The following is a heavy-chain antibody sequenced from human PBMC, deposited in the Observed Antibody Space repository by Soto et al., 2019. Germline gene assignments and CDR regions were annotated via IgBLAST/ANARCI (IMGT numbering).Heavy chain of an antibody. CDR1: GGSISSYY. J-gene: IGHJ5*02. CDR3: ARDRSGYSNWFDP. Sequence: PSETLSLTCTVSGGSISSYYWSWIRQPPGKGLEWIGYIYYSGSTNYNPSLKSRVTISVDTSKNQFSLKLSSVTAADTAVYYCARDRSGYSNWFDPWGQGTLVTSPQ. CDR2: IYYSGST. V-gene: IGHV4-59*01. D-gene: IGHD3-22*01.